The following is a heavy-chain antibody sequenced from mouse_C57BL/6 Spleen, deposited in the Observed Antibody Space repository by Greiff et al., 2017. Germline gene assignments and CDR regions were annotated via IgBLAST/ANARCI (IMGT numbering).Heavy chain of an antibody. V-gene: IGHV1-9*01. D-gene: IGHD1-1*01. CDR1: GYTFTGYW. CDR3: AIYYGSSPYAMDD. J-gene: IGHJ4*01. CDR2: ILPGSGST. Sequence: VQLQQSGAELMKPGASVKLSCKATGYTFTGYWIEWVKQRPGPGLEWLGEILPGSGSTNYNQKFKGKATLTVDTSSSTAYMQLSSLTSEDSAVYYCAIYYGSSPYAMDDWGQGTSVTVSS.